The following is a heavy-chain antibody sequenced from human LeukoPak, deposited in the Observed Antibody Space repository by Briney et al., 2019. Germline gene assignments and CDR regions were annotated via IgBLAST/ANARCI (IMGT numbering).Heavy chain of an antibody. CDR1: GGSFSGYY. CDR3: ARFGRGGSFLDFDY. CDR2: INHSGST. J-gene: IGHJ4*02. Sequence: KPSETLSLTCAVYGGSFSGYYWSWIRQPPGKGLEWIGEINHSGSTNYNPSLKSRVTISVDTSKNQFSLKLSSVTAADTAAYYCARFGRGGSFLDFDYWGQGTLVTVSS. D-gene: IGHD2-15*01. V-gene: IGHV4-34*01.